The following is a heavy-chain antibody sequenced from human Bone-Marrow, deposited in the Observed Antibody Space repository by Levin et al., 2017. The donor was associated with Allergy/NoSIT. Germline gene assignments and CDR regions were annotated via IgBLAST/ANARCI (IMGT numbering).Heavy chain of an antibody. CDR3: VREKSFYYDSSGEN. CDR1: GFTISTYS. CDR2: ISDTGSTI. Sequence: GESLKISCVASGFTISTYSMNWVRQAPGKGLEWVAYISDTGSTIYYADSVRGRFTISRDNAKNSLYLQMNSLRDEDTALYYCVREKSFYYDSSGENWGQGTRVTVSS. J-gene: IGHJ4*02. V-gene: IGHV3-48*02. D-gene: IGHD3-22*01.